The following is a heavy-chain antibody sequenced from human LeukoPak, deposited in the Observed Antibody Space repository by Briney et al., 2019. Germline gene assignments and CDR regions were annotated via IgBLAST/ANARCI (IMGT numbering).Heavy chain of an antibody. CDR3: AKELDHDSSGYAPTDY. V-gene: IGHV3-30*02. J-gene: IGHJ4*02. D-gene: IGHD3-22*01. CDR1: GSTVSNYC. CDR2: IRYDGSNK. Sequence: GRSLRPSYPAAGSTVSNYCMHSVSQAPRKWMESVAFIRYDGSNKFYVDSGKGRFAISIDNSENTVYLQMNSLRDADTAVYYCAKELDHDSSGYAPTDYWGQGTLVTVSS.